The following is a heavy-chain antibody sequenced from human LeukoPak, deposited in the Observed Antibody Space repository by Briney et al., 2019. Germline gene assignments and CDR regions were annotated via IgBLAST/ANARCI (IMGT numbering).Heavy chain of an antibody. CDR1: GYSFNTYW. Sequence: GESLKISCKGSGYSFNTYWIGWVRQMPGKGLEWMGIIYPGDSDTKYSPSFQGQVTISADKSISTAYLQWSSLKASDTAMYYCARSPMVRGVIDPSAAGGWFDPWGQGTLVTVSS. D-gene: IGHD3-10*01. J-gene: IGHJ5*02. CDR2: IYPGDSDT. V-gene: IGHV5-51*01. CDR3: ARSPMVRGVIDPSAAGGWFDP.